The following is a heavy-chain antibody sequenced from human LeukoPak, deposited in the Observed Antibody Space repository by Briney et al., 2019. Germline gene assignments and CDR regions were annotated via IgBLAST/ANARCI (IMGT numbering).Heavy chain of an antibody. J-gene: IGHJ3*02. CDR3: ATRGYKYGFRAFDI. D-gene: IGHD5-18*01. Sequence: GESLKISCKGSGYSFTTYWIGWVRQMPGKGLEWMGIIYPSDSDTKYSPSFQGQVTISADKSISTAYLQWISPKASDTAMYYCATRGYKYGFRAFDIWGQGTMVTVSS. CDR2: IYPSDSDT. V-gene: IGHV5-51*01. CDR1: GYSFTTYW.